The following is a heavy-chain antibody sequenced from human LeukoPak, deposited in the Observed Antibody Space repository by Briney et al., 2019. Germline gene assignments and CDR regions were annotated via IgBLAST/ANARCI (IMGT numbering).Heavy chain of an antibody. CDR2: LSSSGTIK. V-gene: IGHV3-48*03. J-gene: IGHJ4*02. CDR1: GFTFSSYE. D-gene: IGHD3-10*01. Sequence: GGSLRLSCAASGFTFSSYEMNWVRQAPGKGLEWVSYLSSSGTIKYYADSVMGRFTISRDNAKNSLYLQMNSLRAKDTAVYYCARTWGEDYYGSGSYYFDYWGQGTLVTVSS. CDR3: ARTWGEDYYGSGSYYFDY.